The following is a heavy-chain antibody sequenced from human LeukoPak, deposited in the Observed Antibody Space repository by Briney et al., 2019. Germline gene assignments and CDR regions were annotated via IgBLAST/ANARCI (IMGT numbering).Heavy chain of an antibody. CDR1: GLTFDNHG. V-gene: IGHV3-20*01. CDR2: INWNGGST. D-gene: IGHD5-18*01. Sequence: GGSRRLSWAASGLTFDNHGMNWVRQPPGKGLEWVSGINWNGGSTFYADSVKGRFTISRDNAKNALYLQMNSLTVEDTALYHCARDRSYGSFDFWGQGTLVTVSS. J-gene: IGHJ4*02. CDR3: ARDRSYGSFDF.